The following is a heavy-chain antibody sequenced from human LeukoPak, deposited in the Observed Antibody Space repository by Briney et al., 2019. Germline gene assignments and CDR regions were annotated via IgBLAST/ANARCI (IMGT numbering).Heavy chain of an antibody. V-gene: IGHV1-18*01. CDR1: GYTFTSYG. J-gene: IGHJ6*03. CDR3: ARGGTLTPSYSSGWFRYYYYYYMDV. Sequence: ASVKVSCKASGYTFTSYGISWVRQAPGQGLEWMGWISAYNGNINYAQKLQGRVTMTRNTSISTAYMELSSLRSEDTAVYYCARGGTLTPSYSSGWFRYYYYYYMDVWGKGTTVTISS. D-gene: IGHD6-19*01. CDR2: ISAYNGNI.